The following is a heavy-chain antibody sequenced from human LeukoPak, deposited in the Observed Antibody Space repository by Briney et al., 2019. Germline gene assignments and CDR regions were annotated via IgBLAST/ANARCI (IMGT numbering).Heavy chain of an antibody. V-gene: IGHV1-2*07. CDR1: GYTFTGCP. CDR2: INPNNGDT. Sequence: ASVTVSCKASGYTFTGCPMHWVRQAPGQGLAWMGWINPNNGDTKYAHKVQGRVTMTRDTSISTAYMELSSLRSDDTAVYYCARDVEYSSSAQHFDYWGQGTLVTVSS. CDR3: ARDVEYSSSAQHFDY. D-gene: IGHD6-6*01. J-gene: IGHJ4*02.